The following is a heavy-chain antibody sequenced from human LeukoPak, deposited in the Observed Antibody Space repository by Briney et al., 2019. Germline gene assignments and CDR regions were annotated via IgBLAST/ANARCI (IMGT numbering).Heavy chain of an antibody. V-gene: IGHV3-30-3*01. Sequence: GGSLRLSCAASGFTFSSYAMHWVRQAPGKGLEWVAVISYDGSNKYYADSVKGRFTISRDNAKNSLYLQMNSLRAEDTAVYYCARVVGAKYYFDYWGQGTLVTVSS. D-gene: IGHD1-26*01. CDR1: GFTFSSYA. CDR3: ARVVGAKYYFDY. CDR2: ISYDGSNK. J-gene: IGHJ4*02.